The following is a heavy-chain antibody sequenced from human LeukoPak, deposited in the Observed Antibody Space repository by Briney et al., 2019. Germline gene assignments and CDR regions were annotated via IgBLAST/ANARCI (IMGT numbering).Heavy chain of an antibody. D-gene: IGHD2-2*01. CDR1: GASINNYY. J-gene: IGHJ4*02. CDR2: IYYNGNT. CDR3: ARVAGYCAGTTCYAFYFNS. V-gene: IGHV4-59*01. Sequence: SETLSLTCTVSGASINNYYWSWIRQPPGKGLEWIGHIYYNGNTNNNPSLKTRVTLSIDTSKTQLSLNLRSVTAADTAVYYCARVAGYCAGTTCYAFYFNSWGQGTLATVSS.